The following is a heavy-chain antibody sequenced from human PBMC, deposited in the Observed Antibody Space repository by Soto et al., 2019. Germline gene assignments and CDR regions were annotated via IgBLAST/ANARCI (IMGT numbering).Heavy chain of an antibody. Sequence: PGGSLRLSCAASGFTFSSYGMHWVRQAPGKGLEWVAVIWYDGSNKYYADSVKGRFTISRDNSKNTLYLQMNSLRAEDTAVYYCARDGDFRDGYNWVGYYYYGMDVWGQGTTVTVSS. CDR2: IWYDGSNK. V-gene: IGHV3-33*01. D-gene: IGHD5-12*01. CDR1: GFTFSSYG. CDR3: ARDGDFRDGYNWVGYYYYGMDV. J-gene: IGHJ6*02.